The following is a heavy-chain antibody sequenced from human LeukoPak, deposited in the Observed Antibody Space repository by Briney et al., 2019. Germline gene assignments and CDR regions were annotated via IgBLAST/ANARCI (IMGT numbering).Heavy chain of an antibody. CDR2: IYYTGST. J-gene: IGHJ5*02. CDR3: ARRTGGGWFDP. Sequence: KPSETLSLTCTVSGGSMSSSYWSWIRQAPEKELEYIGYIYYTGSTDYHPSLKSRVTISVDTSKNQFSLKLTSVTAADTAVYYCARRTGGGWFDPWGQGILVTVSS. CDR1: GGSMSSSY. D-gene: IGHD1-1*01. V-gene: IGHV4-59*08.